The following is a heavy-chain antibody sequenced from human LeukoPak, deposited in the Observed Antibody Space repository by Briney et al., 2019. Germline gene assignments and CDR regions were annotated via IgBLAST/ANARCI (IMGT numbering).Heavy chain of an antibody. D-gene: IGHD6-13*01. V-gene: IGHV4-30-2*01. CDR2: IYRTGDT. CDR3: ARLIAADPQLDY. J-gene: IGHJ4*02. CDR1: GGSITDNFY. Sequence: TSETLSLTCTVSGGSITDNFYWSWIRPPPGKGLEWIGYIYRTGDTYNNPSLGSRVTVSLDMSKNQFSLKLSSVTAADTAVYYCARLIAADPQLDYWGQGTLVTVSS.